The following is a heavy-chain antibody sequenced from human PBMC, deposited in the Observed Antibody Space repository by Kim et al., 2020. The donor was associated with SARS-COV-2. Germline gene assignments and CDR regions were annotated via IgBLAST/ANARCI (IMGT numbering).Heavy chain of an antibody. CDR2: IDGSDGTT. D-gene: IGHD2-21*01. CDR1: GFTFTGHA. V-gene: IGHV3-23*01. J-gene: IGHJ4*02. Sequence: GSLRLSCTTSGFTFTGHAMSWVRQAPGKGLEWVSSIDGSDGTTYYVDSVKGRFSISRDDSKNTLYLQMSALRADDTAAYYCLKGGWGWIWGYWGQGTLVTVSS. CDR3: LKGGWGWIWGY.